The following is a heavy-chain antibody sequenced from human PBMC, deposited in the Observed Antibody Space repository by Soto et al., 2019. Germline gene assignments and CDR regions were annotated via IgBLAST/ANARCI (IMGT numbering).Heavy chain of an antibody. V-gene: IGHV3-15*07. CDR2: IKSKTDGGTT. J-gene: IGHJ6*02. CDR3: TTAIGIGELYYYYYYGMDV. D-gene: IGHD3-10*01. CDR1: GFTFSNAW. Sequence: PGGSLRLSCAASGFTFSNAWMNWVRQAPGKGLEWVGRIKSKTDGGTTDYAAPVKDRFTISRDDSKNTLYLQMNSLKTEDTAVYHCTTAIGIGELYYYYYYGMDVWGQGTTVTVSS.